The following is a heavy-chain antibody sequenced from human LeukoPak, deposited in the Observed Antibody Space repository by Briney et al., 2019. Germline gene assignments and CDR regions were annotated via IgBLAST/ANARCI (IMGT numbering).Heavy chain of an antibody. CDR1: GFTFSSYA. CDR2: ISYDGSNK. D-gene: IGHD2-15*01. CDR3: ARGSCSGGSCYWSFDY. V-gene: IGHV3-30-3*01. J-gene: IGHJ4*02. Sequence: PGGSLRLSCAASGFTFSSYAMHWVRQAPGQGLEWVAVISYDGSNKYYADSVKGRFTISRDNSKNTLYLQMNSLRAEDTAVYYCARGSCSGGSCYWSFDYWGQGTLVTVSS.